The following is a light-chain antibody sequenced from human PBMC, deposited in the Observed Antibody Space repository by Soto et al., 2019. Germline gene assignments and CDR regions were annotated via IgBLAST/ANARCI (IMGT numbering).Light chain of an antibody. CDR2: GAS. CDR1: QSVTSSY. CDR3: QQYGSSPWT. V-gene: IGKV3-20*01. J-gene: IGKJ1*01. Sequence: EIVLTQSPVTLSWYRGEIATLSCRVSQSVTSSYIAWYQQKPGQAPRLLIYGASSRATGIPDRFSGSGSGTDFTLSISRLEPQDFAVYYCQQYGSSPWTFGQGTKVDIK.